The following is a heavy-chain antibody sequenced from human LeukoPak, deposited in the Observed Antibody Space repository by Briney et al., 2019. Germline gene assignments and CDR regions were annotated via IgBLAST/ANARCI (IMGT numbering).Heavy chain of an antibody. CDR2: SYWDDDK. V-gene: IGHV2-5*02. J-gene: IGHJ4*02. CDR1: GFSLSTSGVG. Sequence: SGPTLVHPTQTLTLTCTFSGFSLSTSGVGVGWIRQPPGKALEWLALSYWDDDKRYSPSLKSRLTITKDTSKNQVVLTMTNMDPVDTATYYCAHLVLSTYSSASTYYFDYWGQGTLVTVSS. CDR3: AHLVLSTYSSASTYYFDY. D-gene: IGHD6-19*01.